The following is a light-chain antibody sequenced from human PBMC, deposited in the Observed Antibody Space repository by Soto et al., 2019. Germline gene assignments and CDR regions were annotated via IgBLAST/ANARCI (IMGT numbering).Light chain of an antibody. V-gene: IGKV1-5*03. CDR3: RQYNRYPR. CDR1: QSISSW. J-gene: IGKJ1*01. Sequence: DNQMTQPPSTLSAPVGDRVTLTCRARQSISSWLDWNQQKPGKAPKLLIYKESSLESGVPSRFSGSGSGTEFVLTTSRLQRDDFATYYCRQYNRYPRVDHGTKVES. CDR2: KES.